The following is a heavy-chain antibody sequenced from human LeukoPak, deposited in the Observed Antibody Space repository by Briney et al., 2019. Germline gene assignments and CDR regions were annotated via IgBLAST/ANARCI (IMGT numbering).Heavy chain of an antibody. Sequence: GGSLRLSCAASGFTFSSYEMNWVRQAPGKGLEWVSYISSSGSTIYYADSVKGRFTISRDNAKNSLYLQMNSLRAEDTAVYYRARTKLPCSGGSCYSSNWFDPWGQGTLVTVSS. CDR1: GFTFSSYE. CDR3: ARTKLPCSGGSCYSSNWFDP. D-gene: IGHD2-15*01. V-gene: IGHV3-48*03. J-gene: IGHJ5*02. CDR2: ISSSGSTI.